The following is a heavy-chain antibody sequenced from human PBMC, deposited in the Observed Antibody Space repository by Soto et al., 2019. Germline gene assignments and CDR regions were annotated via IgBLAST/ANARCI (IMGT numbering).Heavy chain of an antibody. J-gene: IGHJ4*02. D-gene: IGHD3-16*01. CDR2: IYSGGST. Sequence: PGGSLRLSCAASGCTVITKYMSWVRQAPGKGLEWVSVIYSGGSTFYADSVRGRFTIPRDNSKNTVNLQMNSLRAEDTAVYYCARDPWAADYWGQGTLVTVSS. CDR3: ARDPWAADY. CDR1: GCTVITKY. V-gene: IGHV3-66*01.